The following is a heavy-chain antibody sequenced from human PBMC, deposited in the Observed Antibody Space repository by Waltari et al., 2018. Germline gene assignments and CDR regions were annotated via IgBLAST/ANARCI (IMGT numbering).Heavy chain of an antibody. D-gene: IGHD2-8*02. J-gene: IGHJ1*01. CDR1: GYTFTKYA. CDR3: ASAPAKYCAGGGCPEYYQH. Sequence: QVQLVQSGAEVKKPGASVKISCKASGYTFTKYALHWGRQAPGQRLEWMGRINPGKGNAQYSQNFQGRVSITSDTSASAVYLEMSSLRSEDTAVYYCASAPAKYCAGGGCPEYYQHWGQGSLVTVTS. CDR2: INPGKGNA. V-gene: IGHV1-3*01.